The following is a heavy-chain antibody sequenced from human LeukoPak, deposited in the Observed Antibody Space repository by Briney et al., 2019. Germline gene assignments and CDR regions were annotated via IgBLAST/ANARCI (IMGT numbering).Heavy chain of an antibody. V-gene: IGHV4-34*01. CDR2: INHSGST. D-gene: IGHD3-10*01. CDR1: GGSFSGYY. CDR3: ARVRRSYYGSGSYSPFGY. J-gene: IGHJ4*02. Sequence: SETLSLTCAVYGGSFSGYYWSWIRQPPGKGLEWIGGINHSGSTNYNPSLKSRVTISVDTSKNQFSLKLSSVTAADTAVYYCARVRRSYYGSGSYSPFGYWGQGTLVTVSS.